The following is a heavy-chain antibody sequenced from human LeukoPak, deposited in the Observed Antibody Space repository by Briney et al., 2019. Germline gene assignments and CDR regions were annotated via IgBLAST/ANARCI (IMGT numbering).Heavy chain of an antibody. Sequence: GGSPRLSCAASGFTFSSYEMNWVRQAPGKGLEWVSYISSSGSTIYYADSVKGRFTISRDNAKNSLYLQMNSLRAEDTAVYYCARVEISSGWYVGATLDYWGQGTLVTVSS. CDR1: GFTFSSYE. J-gene: IGHJ4*02. CDR2: ISSSGSTI. V-gene: IGHV3-48*03. D-gene: IGHD6-19*01. CDR3: ARVEISSGWYVGATLDY.